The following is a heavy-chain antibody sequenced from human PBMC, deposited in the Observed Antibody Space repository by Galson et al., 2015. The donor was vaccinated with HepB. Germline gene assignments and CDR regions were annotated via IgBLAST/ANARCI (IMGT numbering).Heavy chain of an antibody. CDR2: ISYDGSNK. Sequence: SLRLSCAASGFTFSSYAMHWVRQAPGKGLEWVAVISYDGSNKYYADSVKGRFTISRDNSKNTLYLQMNSLRAEDTAVYYCAREALGYCSGGSCYSDAFDIWGQGTMVTVSS. J-gene: IGHJ3*02. D-gene: IGHD2-15*01. V-gene: IGHV3-30*04. CDR1: GFTFSSYA. CDR3: AREALGYCSGGSCYSDAFDI.